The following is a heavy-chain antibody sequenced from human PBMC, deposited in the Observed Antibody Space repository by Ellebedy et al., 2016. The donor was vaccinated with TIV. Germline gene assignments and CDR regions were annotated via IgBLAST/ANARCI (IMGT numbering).Heavy chain of an antibody. CDR3: AKIHTSGSRGAFDV. CDR2: MRYDGGNQ. Sequence: GESLKISCVASGFTFSAFGMHWVRQAPGKGLEWVAFMRYDGGNQYYADSVKGRFTISRDNSKNTLYLQMNTLRPGDTAVYYCAKIHTSGSRGAFDVWGLGTMVIVSS. V-gene: IGHV3-30*02. CDR1: GFTFSAFG. J-gene: IGHJ3*01. D-gene: IGHD3-10*01.